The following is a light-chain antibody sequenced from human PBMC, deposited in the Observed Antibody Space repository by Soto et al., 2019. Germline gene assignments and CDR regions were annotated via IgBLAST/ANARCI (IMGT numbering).Light chain of an antibody. CDR1: QGISNW. CDR2: AAS. J-gene: IGKJ3*01. V-gene: IGKV1-12*01. CDR3: QQADSFPLP. Sequence: DIQLTQSPSSVSASVGDRVTITCRASQGISNWLGWYQQKLGKAPKLLIYAASSLQSGVPSRFSGSGSGTDFTLTISRPQPEDFATFNCQQADSFPLPFGPGTKVDIK.